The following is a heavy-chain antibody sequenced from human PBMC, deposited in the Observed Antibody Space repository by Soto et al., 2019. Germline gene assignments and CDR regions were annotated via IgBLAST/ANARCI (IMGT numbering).Heavy chain of an antibody. J-gene: IGHJ2*01. CDR1: GFTVSSNY. Sequence: EVQLVESGGGLIQPGESLRLSCAASGFTVSSNYMSWVRQAPRKGLEWVSVIYSGGTTYYADSVKGRFTISRDNSKNTLYLQMNSLRAEDTAVYYCASHDSGGSYWYFALWGRGTLVTVSS. V-gene: IGHV3-53*01. CDR3: ASHDSGGSYWYFAL. D-gene: IGHD4-17*01. CDR2: IYSGGTT.